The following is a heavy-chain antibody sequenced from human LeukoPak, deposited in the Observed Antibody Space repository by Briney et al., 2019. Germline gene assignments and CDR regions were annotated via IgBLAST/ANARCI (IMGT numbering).Heavy chain of an antibody. CDR2: LYPVESVT. Sequence: GESQNISCTVYGYSSTRYWIGWARQMPRKGREWMGILYPVESVTTYSPSFQGQVTISAAESISTAYPLCSSPMSSATATYSCTRRVGRTGTTDIDYWGQETLVTVSS. V-gene: IGHV5-51*01. J-gene: IGHJ4*02. D-gene: IGHD1-1*01. CDR3: TRRVGRTGTTDIDY. CDR1: GYSSTRYW.